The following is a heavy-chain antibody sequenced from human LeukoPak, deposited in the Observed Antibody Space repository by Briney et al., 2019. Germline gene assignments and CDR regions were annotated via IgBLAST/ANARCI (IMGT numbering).Heavy chain of an antibody. CDR3: ARVLGIAAAGTNWFDP. V-gene: IGHV6-1*01. CDR1: GDSVSSNSAA. CDR2: TYYRSKWYN. J-gene: IGHJ5*02. Sequence: SQTLSLTCAISGDSVSSNSAAWNWIRQSPSRGLEWLGRTYYRSKWYNDYAVSVKSRITINPDTSKNQFSLQLNPVTPEDTAVYYCARVLGIAAAGTNWFDPWGQGTLVTVSS. D-gene: IGHD6-13*01.